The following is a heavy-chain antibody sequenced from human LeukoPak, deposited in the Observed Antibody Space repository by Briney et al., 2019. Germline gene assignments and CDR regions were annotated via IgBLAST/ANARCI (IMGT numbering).Heavy chain of an antibody. CDR2: IYSSGST. CDR3: ARFHSYYIDSRATNTFDI. V-gene: IGHV4-4*07. CDR1: GGSINNYF. D-gene: IGHD3-22*01. Sequence: SETLSLTCTVSGGSINNYFWNWIRQPAGKGLEWIGRIYSSGSTDYNPSLKSRVIMSVDTSKTQFSLKLSSLTAADTAVYYCARFHSYYIDSRATNTFDIWGPGTMVTVSS. J-gene: IGHJ3*02.